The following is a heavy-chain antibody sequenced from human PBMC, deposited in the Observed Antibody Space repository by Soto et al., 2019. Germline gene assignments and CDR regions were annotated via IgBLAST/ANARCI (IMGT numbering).Heavy chain of an antibody. CDR2: IYHSGST. CDR1: GYSISSGYY. CDR3: ARKGYDILTGYYPDWYFDL. V-gene: IGHV4-38-2*01. J-gene: IGHJ2*01. D-gene: IGHD3-9*01. Sequence: PSETLSLTCAVSGYSISSGYYWGWIRQPPGKGLEWIGSIYHSGSTYYNPSLKSRVTISVDTSKNQFSPKLSSVTAADTAVYYCARKGYDILTGYYPDWYFDLWGRGTLVTVSS.